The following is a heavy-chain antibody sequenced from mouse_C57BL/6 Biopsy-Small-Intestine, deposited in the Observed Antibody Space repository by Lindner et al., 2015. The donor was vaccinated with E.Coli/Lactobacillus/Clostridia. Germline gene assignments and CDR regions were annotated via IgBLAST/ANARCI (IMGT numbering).Heavy chain of an antibody. J-gene: IGHJ2*01. V-gene: IGHV5-15*01. CDR2: ISNLAYSI. Sequence: VQLQESGGGLVQPGGSLKLSCAASGFTFSDYGMAWVRQAPRKGPEWVAFISNLAYSIYYTDTVTGRFTISRENAKNTLYLEMSSLRFENTAMYYCARRGLRGYFDYWGQGTTLTVSS. CDR1: GFTFSDYG. CDR3: ARRGLRGYFDY. D-gene: IGHD1-1*01.